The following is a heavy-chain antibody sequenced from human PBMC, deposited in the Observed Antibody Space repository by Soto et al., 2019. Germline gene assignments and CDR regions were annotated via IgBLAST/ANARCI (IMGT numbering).Heavy chain of an antibody. V-gene: IGHV3-30-3*01. D-gene: IGHD3-9*01. Sequence: GGSLRLSCAASGFTFSSYAMHWVRQAPGKGLEWVAVISYDGSNKYYADSVKGRFTISRDNSKNTLYLQMNSLRAEDTAVYYCATSRAGYYDYWGPGTLVTVSS. CDR1: GFTFSSYA. J-gene: IGHJ4*02. CDR2: ISYDGSNK. CDR3: ATSRAGYYDY.